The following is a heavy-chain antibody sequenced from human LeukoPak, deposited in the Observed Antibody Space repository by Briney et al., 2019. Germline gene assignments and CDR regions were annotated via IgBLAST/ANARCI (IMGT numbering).Heavy chain of an antibody. V-gene: IGHV3-74*01. CDR3: ARDILSGWDYYYYGMDV. J-gene: IGHJ6*02. Sequence: GGSLRLSCAASGFTFSNYWMHWVRQAPGKGLVWVSRINSDGSSTTYADSVKGRFTISRDNAKNTLYLQMNSLRAEDTAVYYCARDILSGWDYYYYGMDVWGQGTTVTVSS. CDR1: GFTFSNYW. CDR2: INSDGSST. D-gene: IGHD6-19*01.